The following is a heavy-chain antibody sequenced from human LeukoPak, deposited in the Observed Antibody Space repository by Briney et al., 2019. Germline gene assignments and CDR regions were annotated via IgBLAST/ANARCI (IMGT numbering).Heavy chain of an antibody. V-gene: IGHV1-8*03. CDR3: ATGEPGSYRSDY. CDR2: MNPNSGNT. D-gene: IGHD3-10*01. J-gene: IGHJ4*02. CDR1: GYTFTSYD. Sequence: ASVKVSCKASGYTFTSYDINWVRQATGQGLEWMGWMNPNSGNTGYAQKFQGRVTITRNTSISTAYMELSSLRSEDTAVYYCATGEPGSYRSDYWGQGTLVTVSS.